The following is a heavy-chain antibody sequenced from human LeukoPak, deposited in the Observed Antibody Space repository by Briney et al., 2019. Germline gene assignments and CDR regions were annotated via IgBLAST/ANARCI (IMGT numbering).Heavy chain of an antibody. Sequence: SETLSLTCTVSGGSISSYYWSWIRQPPGKGLEWIGEINHSGSTNYNPSLKSRVTISVDTSKNQFSLKLSSVTAADTAVYYCARAPPGPRTIDYWGQGTLVTVSS. CDR2: INHSGST. D-gene: IGHD1-14*01. V-gene: IGHV4-34*01. CDR3: ARAPPGPRTIDY. J-gene: IGHJ4*02. CDR1: GGSISSYY.